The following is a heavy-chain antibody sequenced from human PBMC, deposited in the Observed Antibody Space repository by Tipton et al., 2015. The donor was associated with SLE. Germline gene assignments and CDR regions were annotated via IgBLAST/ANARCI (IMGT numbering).Heavy chain of an antibody. D-gene: IGHD4-17*01. CDR1: GGSISSYY. Sequence: TLSLTCTVSGGSISSYYWSWIRQPPGKGLEWIGYIYYSGSTNYNPSPKSRVTISVDTSKNQFSLKLSSVTAADTAVYYCARQLATVTDAGGMDVWGQGTTVTVSS. CDR2: IYYSGST. CDR3: ARQLATVTDAGGMDV. J-gene: IGHJ6*02. V-gene: IGHV4-59*08.